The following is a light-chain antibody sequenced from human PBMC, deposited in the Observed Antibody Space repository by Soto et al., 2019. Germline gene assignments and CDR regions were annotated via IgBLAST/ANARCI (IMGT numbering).Light chain of an antibody. CDR1: QTVGNQ. CDR2: DAS. V-gene: IGKV3-11*01. CDR3: QQRSNWPLT. J-gene: IGKJ4*01. Sequence: EIVLTQSPATLSLSPGDRATLSCRASQTVGNQLAWYQQKPGQTPRLLIYDASNRATGIPARFSGSESGTDFTLTISSLEPEDFAVYYCQQRSNWPLTFGGGTKVEIK.